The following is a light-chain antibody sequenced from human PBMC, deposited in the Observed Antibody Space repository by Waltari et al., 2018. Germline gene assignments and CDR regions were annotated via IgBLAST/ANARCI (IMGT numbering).Light chain of an antibody. CDR1: QSVLFDSNNKNY. CDR3: QQYYNLPNT. Sequence: DFVMTQSPDSLAVSLGERATINCKSSQSVLFDSNNKNYLAWYQQKPGQPPKALIYWASTREPGVPDRFSGGGSGTEFTLTISSLQAEDVAIYYCQQYYNLPNTFGGGTKVEIK. J-gene: IGKJ4*01. V-gene: IGKV4-1*01. CDR2: WAS.